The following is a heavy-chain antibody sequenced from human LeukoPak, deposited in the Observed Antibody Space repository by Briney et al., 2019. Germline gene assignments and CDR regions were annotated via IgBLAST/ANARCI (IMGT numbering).Heavy chain of an antibody. CDR2: ISGSGGST. CDR3: AKAVYGYNWFDP. CDR1: GFTFSSYG. J-gene: IGHJ5*02. D-gene: IGHD3-16*01. V-gene: IGHV3-23*01. Sequence: GGSLRLSCAASGFTFSSYGMSWVRQAPGKGLEWVSAISGSGGSTYYADSVKGRFTISRDNSKNTLYLRMNSLRAEDTAVYYCAKAVYGYNWFDPWGQGTLVTVSS.